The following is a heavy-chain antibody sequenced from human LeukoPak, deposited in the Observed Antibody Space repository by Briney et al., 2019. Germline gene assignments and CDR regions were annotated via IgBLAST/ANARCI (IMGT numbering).Heavy chain of an antibody. D-gene: IGHD1-26*01. Sequence: ASVKVSCKASGYTFTGYYMHWVRQAPGQGLEWMGWINPNSGGTNYAQKFQGRVTMTRDTSISTAYMELSRLRSDDTAVYYCARVGKGGSYQIAATPNYCYYGMDVWGQGTTVTVSS. CDR3: ARVGKGGSYQIAATPNYCYYGMDV. V-gene: IGHV1-2*02. CDR1: GYTFTGYY. CDR2: INPNSGGT. J-gene: IGHJ6*02.